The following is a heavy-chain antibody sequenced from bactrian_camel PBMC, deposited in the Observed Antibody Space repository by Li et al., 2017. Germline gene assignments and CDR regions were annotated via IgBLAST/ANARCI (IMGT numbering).Heavy chain of an antibody. CDR3: ATYSTGAFRG. Sequence: QVQLVESGGGSVQAGGSLRLSCAASGYTYSSYCMGWVRQAPGKGLEWVSTNYSDGRNTYYADSVKGRFTISRDNAKNTVYLQMNSLRSEDTALYYCATYSTGAFRGWGQGTQVTVS. CDR2: NYSDGRNT. D-gene: IGHD2*01. J-gene: IGHJ4*01. V-gene: IGHV3-2*01. CDR1: GYTYSSYC.